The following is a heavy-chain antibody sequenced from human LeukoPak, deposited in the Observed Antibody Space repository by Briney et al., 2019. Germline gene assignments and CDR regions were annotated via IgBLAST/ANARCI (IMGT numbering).Heavy chain of an antibody. Sequence: PGGSLRLSCGASGFIFSDYAMSWVRQAPGKGLEWVSIMTSSSSHTNYADSVKGRFTISRDNSKNTLYLQMNSLRAEDTAVYYCAKPPRRHDFWSGYYFDYWGQGTLVTVSS. J-gene: IGHJ4*02. V-gene: IGHV3-23*01. CDR2: MTSSSSHT. CDR3: AKPPRRHDFWSGYYFDY. D-gene: IGHD3-3*01. CDR1: GFIFSDYA.